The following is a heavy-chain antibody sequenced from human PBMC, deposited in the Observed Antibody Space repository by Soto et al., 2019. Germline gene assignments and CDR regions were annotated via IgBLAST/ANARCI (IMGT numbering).Heavy chain of an antibody. J-gene: IGHJ6*02. D-gene: IGHD1-26*01. V-gene: IGHV1-24*01. CDR2: FDPEDGET. CDR1: GYTLTELS. Sequence: GASVKVSCKVSGYTLTELSMHWVRQAPGKRLEWMGGFDPEDGETIYAQKFQGRVTMTEDTSTDTAYMELSSLRSEDTAVYYCATQRSLLDYYYYYGMDVWGQGTTVTVSS. CDR3: ATQRSLLDYYYYYGMDV.